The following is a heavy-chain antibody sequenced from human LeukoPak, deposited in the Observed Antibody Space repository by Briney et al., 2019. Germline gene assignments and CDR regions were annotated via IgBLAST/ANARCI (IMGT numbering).Heavy chain of an antibody. D-gene: IGHD3-16*01. CDR3: ARSGKSGGKGAFDL. CDR1: GGSISSYY. CDR2: IYYSGST. J-gene: IGHJ3*01. V-gene: IGHV4-59*01. Sequence: SETLSLTCTVSGGSISSYYWSWVRQPPGKGLEWVGYIYYSGSTNYNPSLKRRGTISVDASKNHFSLKLISVTAADPAVDYCARSGKSGGKGAFDLWGQGTMVTVSS.